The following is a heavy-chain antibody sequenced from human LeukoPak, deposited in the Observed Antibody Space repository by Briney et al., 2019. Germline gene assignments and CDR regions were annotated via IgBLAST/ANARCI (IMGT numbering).Heavy chain of an antibody. CDR1: GYTFTSNH. J-gene: IGHJ4*02. Sequence: GASVKVSCKASGYTFTSNHIHWVRQAPGQGLEWMGVINPSGDSTSYAQNFQGRVTMTRDTSTSTVYMELSSLRSEDTAVYYCARAEWELICLDYWGQGTLVTVSS. D-gene: IGHD1-26*01. CDR2: INPSGDST. V-gene: IGHV1-46*01. CDR3: ARAEWELICLDY.